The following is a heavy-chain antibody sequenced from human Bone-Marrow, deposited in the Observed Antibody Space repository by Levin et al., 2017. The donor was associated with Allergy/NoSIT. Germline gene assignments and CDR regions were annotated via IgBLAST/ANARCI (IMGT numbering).Heavy chain of an antibody. CDR1: GYTFTSYD. J-gene: IGHJ6*02. CDR3: ARGTDIVVVPAAIRRGWEEDYYYYGMDG. Sequence: EASVKVSCKASGYTFTSYDINWVRQATGQGLEWMGWMNPNSGNTGYAQKFQGRVTMTRNTSISTAYMELSSLRSEDTAVYYCARGTDIVVVPAAIRRGWEEDYYYYGMDGWGQGTTVTVSS. CDR2: MNPNSGNT. D-gene: IGHD2-2*01. V-gene: IGHV1-8*01.